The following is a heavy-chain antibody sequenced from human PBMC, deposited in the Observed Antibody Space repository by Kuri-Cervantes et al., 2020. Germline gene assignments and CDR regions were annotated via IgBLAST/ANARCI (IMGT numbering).Heavy chain of an antibody. CDR2: IYTSGST. V-gene: IGHV4-61*02. CDR3: ARDGHTFPAAFDI. J-gene: IGHJ3*02. Sequence: SETLSLTCTVSGGSISSGSYYWSWIRQPAGKGLEWIGRIYTSGSTNYNPSLKSRVTISVDTSKNQFSLKLSSVTAADTAVYYCARDGHTFPAAFDIWGQGTMVTVSS. D-gene: IGHD2-2*02. CDR1: GGSISSGSYY.